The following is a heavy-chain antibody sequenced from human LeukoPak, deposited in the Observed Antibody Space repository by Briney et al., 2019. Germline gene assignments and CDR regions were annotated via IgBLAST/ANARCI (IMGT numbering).Heavy chain of an antibody. D-gene: IGHD1-7*01. CDR2: IKSKTDGGTT. J-gene: IGHJ6*03. V-gene: IGHV3-15*01. CDR1: GFTSSNAW. Sequence: PGGSLRLSCAASGFTSSNAWMSWVRQAPGKGLEWVGRIKSKTDGGTTDYAAPVKGRFTISRDDSKNTLYLQMNSLKTEDTAVYYCTTSITGTTFRAINYYYYYMDVWGKGTTVTVSS. CDR3: TTSITGTTFRAINYYYYYMDV.